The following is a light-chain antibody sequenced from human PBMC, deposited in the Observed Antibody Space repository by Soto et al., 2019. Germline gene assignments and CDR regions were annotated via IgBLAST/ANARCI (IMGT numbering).Light chain of an antibody. CDR1: SSDVVGYNY. V-gene: IGLV2-14*01. CDR2: DVS. Sequence: QSVLTQPASVSGSPGQSITISCTGTSSDVVGYNYVSWYQQHPGKAPKLMIYDVSNRPSGVSNRFSGSKSGNTASLTISGLQAVDEADYYCSSYTSSSTLLYVFGTGTKVTVL. J-gene: IGLJ1*01. CDR3: SSYTSSSTLLYV.